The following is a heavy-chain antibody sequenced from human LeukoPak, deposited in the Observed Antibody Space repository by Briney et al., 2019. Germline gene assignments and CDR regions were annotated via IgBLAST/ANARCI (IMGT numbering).Heavy chain of an antibody. CDR2: IIPIFGTA. V-gene: IGHV1-69*13. J-gene: IGHJ4*02. CDR3: ARTPVAGPFDY. D-gene: IGHD6-19*01. CDR1: GYTFTSYG. Sequence: GASVKVSCKASGYTFTSYGISWVRQAPGQGLEWMGGIIPIFGTANYAQKFQGRVTITADESTSTAYMELSSLRSEDTAVYYCARTPVAGPFDYWGQGTLVTVSS.